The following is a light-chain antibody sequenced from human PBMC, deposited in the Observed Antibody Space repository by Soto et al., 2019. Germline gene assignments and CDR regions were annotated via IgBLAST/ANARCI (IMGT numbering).Light chain of an antibody. Sequence: QSALTQPPSASGSPGQSVTISCTGTSSDVGAYKYVSWYQKYPGKAPKLMIYEVSKRPSGVPDRFSGSKSGNTASLTVSGLQAEDEAVYYCTSYVGSNIWVFGGGTKLTVL. J-gene: IGLJ3*02. CDR3: TSYVGSNIWV. CDR2: EVS. V-gene: IGLV2-8*01. CDR1: SSDVGAYKY.